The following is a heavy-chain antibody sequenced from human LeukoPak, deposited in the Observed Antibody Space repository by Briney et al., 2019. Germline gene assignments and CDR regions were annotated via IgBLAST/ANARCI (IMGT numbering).Heavy chain of an antibody. CDR1: GFTFSRYG. Sequence: GGSLRLSSAASGFTFSRYGMYWVRQAPAKALVGGAVISYDGFNKYYQDSVKGRFTIYRDNAKNSLYLQMNRLRAEDTAVYYCASSRGSWPDYFDYWGQGTLVTVSS. CDR3: ASSRGSWPDYFDY. D-gene: IGHD6-13*01. CDR2: ISYDGFNK. J-gene: IGHJ4*02. V-gene: IGHV3-30*03.